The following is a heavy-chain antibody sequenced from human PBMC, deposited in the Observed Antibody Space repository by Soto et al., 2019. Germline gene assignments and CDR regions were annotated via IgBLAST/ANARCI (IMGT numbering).Heavy chain of an antibody. CDR1: GYTFTSYG. CDR3: ARVDYYDSSGYLHPSYFDY. D-gene: IGHD3-22*01. Sequence: ASVKVSCKASGYTFTSYGISWVRQAPGQGLEWMGWISAYNGNTNYAQKLQGRVTMTTDTSTSTAYMELRSLRSDDTAVYYCARVDYYDSSGYLHPSYFDYWGQGTLVTSPQ. V-gene: IGHV1-18*04. J-gene: IGHJ4*02. CDR2: ISAYNGNT.